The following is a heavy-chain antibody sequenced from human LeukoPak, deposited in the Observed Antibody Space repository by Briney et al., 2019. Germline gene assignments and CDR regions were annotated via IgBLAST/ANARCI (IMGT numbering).Heavy chain of an antibody. D-gene: IGHD1-1*01. V-gene: IGHV3-33*01. J-gene: IGHJ4*02. CDR1: GFTFSSCG. Sequence: GGSLRLSCAASGFTFSSCGMHWVRQAPGKGLEWVAVIWYDGSNKYYADSVKGRFTISRDNSKNTLYLQMNSLRAEDTAVYYCARERNWNYFDYWGQGTLVTVSS. CDR2: IWYDGSNK. CDR3: ARERNWNYFDY.